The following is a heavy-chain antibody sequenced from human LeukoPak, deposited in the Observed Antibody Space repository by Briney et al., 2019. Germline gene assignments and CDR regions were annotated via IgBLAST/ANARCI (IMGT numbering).Heavy chain of an antibody. J-gene: IGHJ4*02. CDR2: IIPIFGTA. Sequence: GSSVKVSCKASGGTFSGYAISWVRQAPGQGLEWMGGIIPIFGTANYAQKFQGRVTITADESTSTAYMELSSLRSEDTAVYYCARGSGLLDDILTGYIFDYWGQGTLVTVSS. CDR3: ARGSGLLDDILTGYIFDY. V-gene: IGHV1-69*01. CDR1: GGTFSGYA. D-gene: IGHD3-9*01.